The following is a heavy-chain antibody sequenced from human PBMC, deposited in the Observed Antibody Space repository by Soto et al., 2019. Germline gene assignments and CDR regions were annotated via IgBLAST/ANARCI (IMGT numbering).Heavy chain of an antibody. V-gene: IGHV3-33*01. CDR2: IWYDGSNK. D-gene: IGHD3-10*01. CDR1: GFTFSSYG. J-gene: IGHJ4*02. CDR3: ARSRRGSWDLWFGDLLIPFDY. Sequence: QVQLVESGGGVVQPGRSLRLSCAASGFTFSSYGMHWVRQAPGKGLEWVAVIWYDGSNKYYADSVKGRFTISRDNSKNTLYLQMNSMRAEDTAAYYCARSRRGSWDLWFGDLLIPFDYWGQGTLVTVSS.